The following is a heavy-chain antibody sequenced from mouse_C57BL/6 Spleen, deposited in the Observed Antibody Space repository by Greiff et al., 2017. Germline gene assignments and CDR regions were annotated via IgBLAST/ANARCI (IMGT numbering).Heavy chain of an antibody. V-gene: IGHV1-82*01. J-gene: IGHJ3*01. CDR2: IYPGDGDT. CDR1: GYAFSSSW. CDR3: ANYSCSYLVAY. D-gene: IGHD1-1*01. Sequence: VQLQQPGPELVKPGASVKFSCKASGYAFSSSWMNWVKRRPGKGLEWIGRIYPGDGDTNYNGKFKGKATLTADKSSSTAYMQLSSLTSEDAAVYFCANYSCSYLVAYWGQGTLVTVSA.